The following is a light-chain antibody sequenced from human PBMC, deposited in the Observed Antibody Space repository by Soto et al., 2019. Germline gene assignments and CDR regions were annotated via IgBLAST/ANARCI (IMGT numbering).Light chain of an antibody. V-gene: IGKV1-5*03. Sequence: DIQMTQSPSTLSASVGDIVTITCRANQSISTWLAWYQQEPGKAPKLLIYKASNIDSVVPSRFIGSGSGTEFTLTISSLQPEDFANYYCEQYNSYSRTFGQGTKVEIK. CDR2: KAS. CDR1: QSISTW. CDR3: EQYNSYSRT. J-gene: IGKJ1*01.